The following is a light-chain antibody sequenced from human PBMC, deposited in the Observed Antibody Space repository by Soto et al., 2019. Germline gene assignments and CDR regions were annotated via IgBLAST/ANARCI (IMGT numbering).Light chain of an antibody. CDR3: QQRSNWPRVT. CDR2: DAS. Sequence: EIVLTQSPATLSLSPGERATLSCRASLSVSSYLAWYQQRPGQAPRLLIYDASKRATGTPARFSGSGSGTDFTLNTSSLEPEAFAVYYCQQRSNWPRVTFGPGTKVYIK. J-gene: IGKJ3*01. V-gene: IGKV3-11*01. CDR1: LSVSSY.